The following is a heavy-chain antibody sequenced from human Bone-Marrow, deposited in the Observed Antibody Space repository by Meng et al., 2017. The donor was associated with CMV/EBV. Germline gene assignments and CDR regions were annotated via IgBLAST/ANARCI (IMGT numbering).Heavy chain of an antibody. J-gene: IGHJ4*02. V-gene: IGHV4-4*02. Sequence: LTCAVFGGSITGSDWLTWVRQPPGKGLEWIGEISHSGSTNYTPSLKSRVTISVDKSKNQFSLKVSSVTAADTAVYYCARNHGKSDFDYWGQGTLVTVSS. CDR3: ARNHGKSDFDY. CDR1: GGSITGSDW. D-gene: IGHD1-14*01. CDR2: ISHSGST.